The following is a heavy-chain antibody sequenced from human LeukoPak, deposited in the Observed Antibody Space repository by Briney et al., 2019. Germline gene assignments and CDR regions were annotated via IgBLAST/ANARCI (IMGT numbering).Heavy chain of an antibody. CDR1: GFTFSDYY. Sequence: GGSLRLSCAASGFTFSDYYMSWVRQAPGKGPEWVSRIDGDGGNPSYADSVKGRFTISRDNAKNTLYLQMNSLRAEDTAVYYCTRDSGAERRYFDLWGRGTLVTVSS. V-gene: IGHV3-74*01. CDR3: TRDSGAERRYFDL. D-gene: IGHD7-27*01. J-gene: IGHJ2*01. CDR2: IDGDGGNP.